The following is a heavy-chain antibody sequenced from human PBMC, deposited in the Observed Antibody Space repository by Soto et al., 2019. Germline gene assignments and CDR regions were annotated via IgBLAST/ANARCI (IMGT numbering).Heavy chain of an antibody. CDR1: GFTFSNAW. V-gene: IGHV3-15*01. CDR3: TTDWYFDWLPPLDY. CDR2: IKSKADGGTT. Sequence: GGSLRLSCAASGFTFSNAWMSWVRQAPGKGLEWVGRIKSKADGGTTDYAAPVKGRFTISRDDSKNTLYLQMNSLKTEDTAVYYCTTDWYFDWLPPLDYWGQGTLVTVSS. D-gene: IGHD3-9*01. J-gene: IGHJ4*02.